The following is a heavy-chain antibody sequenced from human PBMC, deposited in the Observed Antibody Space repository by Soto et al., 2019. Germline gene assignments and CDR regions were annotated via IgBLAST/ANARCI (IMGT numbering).Heavy chain of an antibody. V-gene: IGHV3-11*05. D-gene: IGHD5-12*01. CDR3: ARPQGGGYDLNY. CDR2: ITRSSTYT. J-gene: IGHJ4*02. Sequence: QVQLVESGGGLVKPGGSLRLSCAASGFTFSDYYMSWIRQAPGKGLDWVSYITRSSTYTNYADSVKGRFTISRDNAKNSLYLQMNSLRAEDTAVYYCARPQGGGYDLNYWGQGTLVTVSS. CDR1: GFTFSDYY.